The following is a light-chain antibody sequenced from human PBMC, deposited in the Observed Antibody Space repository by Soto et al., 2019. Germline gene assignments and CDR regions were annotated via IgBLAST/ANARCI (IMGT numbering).Light chain of an antibody. CDR1: QSVSSSY. CDR2: CAS. J-gene: IGKJ2*01. Sequence: EIVLTQSPGTLSLSPGERATLSCRASQSVSSSYLAWYQQKPGQAHRLLIYCASSRATGIPARFSGSGSGTDFTLTISRLEPEDVAVYYCQQYGSSPPATTFGQGTKLEIK. CDR3: QQYGSSPPATT. V-gene: IGKV3-20*01.